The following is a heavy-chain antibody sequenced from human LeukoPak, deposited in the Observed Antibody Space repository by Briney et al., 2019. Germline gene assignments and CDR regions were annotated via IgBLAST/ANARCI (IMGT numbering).Heavy chain of an antibody. CDR3: TVSRGSSWYRSAFDI. D-gene: IGHD6-13*01. CDR1: GESFSGYY. J-gene: IGHJ3*02. CDR2: INHSVST. V-gene: IGHV4-34*01. Sequence: SETLSLTCAVYGESFSGYYWCWIRQPPGKGLEWIGEINHSVSTNYNLSLTSRVTISVDKTKNQFSLMLNSVAAADTAVYYFTVSRGSSWYRSAFDIWGQETMVTDCS.